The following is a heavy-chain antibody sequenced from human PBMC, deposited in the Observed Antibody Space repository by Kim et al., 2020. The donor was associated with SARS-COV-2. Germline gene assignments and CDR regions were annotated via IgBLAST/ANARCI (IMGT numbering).Heavy chain of an antibody. Sequence: SETLSLTCAVYGGSFSGYYWSWIRQPPGKGLEWIGEINHSGSTNYNPSLKSRVTISVDTSKNQFSLKLSSVTAADTAVYYCARATLAAPFDPWGQGTLVTVSS. J-gene: IGHJ5*02. CDR3: ARATLAAPFDP. D-gene: IGHD6-13*01. CDR2: INHSGST. CDR1: GGSFSGYY. V-gene: IGHV4-34*01.